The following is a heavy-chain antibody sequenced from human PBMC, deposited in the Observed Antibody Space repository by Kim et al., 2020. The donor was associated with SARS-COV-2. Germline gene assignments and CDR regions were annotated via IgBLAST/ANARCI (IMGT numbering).Heavy chain of an antibody. CDR2: ISGSGGST. CDR3: AKGGSGSEAHYYGMDV. D-gene: IGHD3-10*01. V-gene: IGHV3-23*01. CDR1: GFTFSSYA. Sequence: GGSLRLSCAASGFTFSSYAMSWVRQAPGKGLEWVSAISGSGGSTYYADSVKGRFTISRDNSKNTLYLQMNSPRAEDTAVYYCAKGGSGSEAHYYGMDVWGQGTTVTVSS. J-gene: IGHJ6*02.